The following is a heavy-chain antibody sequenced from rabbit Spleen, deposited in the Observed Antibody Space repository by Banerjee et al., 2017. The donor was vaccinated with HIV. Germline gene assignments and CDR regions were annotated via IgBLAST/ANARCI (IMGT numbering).Heavy chain of an antibody. CDR1: GFTLSSYW. J-gene: IGHJ4*01. Sequence: QSLEESGGDLVKPGASLTLTCTASGFTLSSYWMCWVRQAPGKGLEWIACIYVSGSDSTYYASWAKGRFTITKTSSTTVTLQMTSLTAADTATYFCARDSTAGVTNDGYADFGLWGPGTLVTVS. V-gene: IGHV1S40*01. CDR3: ARDSTAGVTNDGYADFGL. D-gene: IGHD6-1*01. CDR2: IYVSGSDST.